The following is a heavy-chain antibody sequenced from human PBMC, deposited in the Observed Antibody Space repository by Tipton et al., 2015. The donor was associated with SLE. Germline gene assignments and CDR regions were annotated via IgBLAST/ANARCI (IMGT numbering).Heavy chain of an antibody. CDR3: AAIAAAGTRAFDI. D-gene: IGHD6-13*01. Sequence: TLSLTCAVSGGSISSGGYSWSWIRQPPGKGLEWIGYIYHSGSTYYNPSLKSRVTISVDTSKNQFSLKLSSVTAADTAVYYCAAIAAAGTRAFDIWGQRTMVTVSS. CDR2: IYHSGST. CDR1: GGSISSGGYS. V-gene: IGHV4-30-2*01. J-gene: IGHJ3*02.